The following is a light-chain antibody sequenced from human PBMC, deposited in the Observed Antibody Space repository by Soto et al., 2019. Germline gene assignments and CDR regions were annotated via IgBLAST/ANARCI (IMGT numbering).Light chain of an antibody. CDR2: GAS. Sequence: DIQMTQSPSSLSASVGDRVTITCRASQNIRYQHKPGKAPKVLIYGASSLQSGVPPRFSGSGSGTDFTLTITSLQPDDIATYYCQQSYSPAYTFGQGTKLEIK. CDR3: QQSYSPAYT. CDR1: QNIR. J-gene: IGKJ2*01. V-gene: IGKV1-39*01.